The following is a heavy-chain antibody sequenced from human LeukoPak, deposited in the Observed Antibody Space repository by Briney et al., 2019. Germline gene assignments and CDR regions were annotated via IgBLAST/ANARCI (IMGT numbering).Heavy chain of an antibody. J-gene: IGHJ4*02. CDR1: GGSMTGYY. V-gene: IGHV4-59*01. Sequence: SETLSLTCGVSGGSMTGYYWTWIRQPPGKGLEWIGYIYYSGSINYNPSLKSRLTISVDTSKNQFSLKLSSVTAADTAVYYCARLRGNYFPDYWGQGTLGTVSS. CDR2: IYYSGSI. CDR3: ARLRGNYFPDY. D-gene: IGHD4-11*01.